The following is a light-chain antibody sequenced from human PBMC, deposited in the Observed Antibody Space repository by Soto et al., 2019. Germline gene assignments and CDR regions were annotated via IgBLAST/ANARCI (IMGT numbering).Light chain of an antibody. CDR1: QSISSNY. V-gene: IGKV3-20*01. CDR3: QQYGNSPPYT. CDR2: GAS. J-gene: IGKJ2*01. Sequence: VLTQSPGTLSLSPGERATISCRASQSISSNYLAWYQHKPGQAPRLLIYGASSRATGIPHRFSGSGSGTDFTLTISRLEPEYCGVFYCQQYGNSPPYTFGQGTRLEIK.